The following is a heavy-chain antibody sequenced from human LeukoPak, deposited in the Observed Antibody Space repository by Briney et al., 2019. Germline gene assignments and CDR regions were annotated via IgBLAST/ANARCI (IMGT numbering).Heavy chain of an antibody. D-gene: IGHD3-9*01. CDR3: ARDKGLYDILTGYGYYYYGMDV. CDR1: GFTFSSYT. Sequence: GGSLRLSCAASGFTFSSYTMNWVRQAPGKGLEWVSYISSSSSTIYYADSVKGRFTISRDNAKNSLYLQMNSLRAEDTAVYYCARDKGLYDILTGYGYYYYGMDVWGQGTTVTVSS. J-gene: IGHJ6*02. CDR2: ISSSSSTI. V-gene: IGHV3-48*04.